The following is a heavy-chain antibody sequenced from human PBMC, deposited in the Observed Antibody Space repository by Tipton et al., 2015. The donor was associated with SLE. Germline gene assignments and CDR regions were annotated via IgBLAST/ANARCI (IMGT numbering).Heavy chain of an antibody. Sequence: SLRLSCAASGFTFSSYWMQWVRQAPGKGLVWVSRINSDGSSTSYADFVKGRFTISRDNAKNTLYLQMNSLRAEDTAVYYCAKSRLSSGSGSYYKDYWGQGTLVTVSS. CDR3: AKSRLSSGSGSYYKDY. J-gene: IGHJ4*02. D-gene: IGHD3-10*01. V-gene: IGHV3-74*01. CDR2: INSDGSST. CDR1: GFTFSSYW.